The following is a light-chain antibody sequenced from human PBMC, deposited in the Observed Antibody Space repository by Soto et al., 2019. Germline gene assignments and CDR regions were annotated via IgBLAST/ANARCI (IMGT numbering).Light chain of an antibody. CDR2: AAS. V-gene: IGKV1-39*01. CDR3: QQSYRTPYT. CDR1: QRISTY. J-gene: IGKJ2*01. Sequence: IPVTQSPSSLSASVGDTVTITCRASQRISTYLNWYQHKPGKAPNLLIQAASSLLSGVPSRFSGSGSETDFTLTITSLRPEDFATYYCQQSYRTPYTFAQGTKLEVK.